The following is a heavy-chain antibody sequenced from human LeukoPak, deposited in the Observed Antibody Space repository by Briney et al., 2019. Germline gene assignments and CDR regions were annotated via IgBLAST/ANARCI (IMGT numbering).Heavy chain of an antibody. V-gene: IGHV3-23*01. CDR1: GFTFSSYA. Sequence: PGRSLRLSCAASGFTFSSYAMSWVRQAPGKGLEWVSAISGSGGSTYYADSVKGRFTISRDNSKNTLYLQMNSLRAEDTAVYYCAKVSSHYYYYYMDVWGKGTTVTVSS. CDR3: AKVSSHYYYYYMDV. J-gene: IGHJ6*03. CDR2: ISGSGGST.